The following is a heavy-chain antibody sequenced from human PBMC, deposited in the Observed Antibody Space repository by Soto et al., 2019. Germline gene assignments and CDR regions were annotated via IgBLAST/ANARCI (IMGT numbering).Heavy chain of an antibody. CDR3: ARESCGGHCYSGDAFDL. D-gene: IGHD2-21*02. J-gene: IGHJ3*01. V-gene: IGHV4-31*03. CDR2: IYYSGST. CDR1: GGSISSGGYY. Sequence: SETLSLTCTVSGGSISSGGYYWSWIRQHPGRGLEWIGYIYYSGSTYYNPSLKSRVTISVDTSKNQFSLKLSSVTAADTAVYYGARESCGGHCYSGDAFDLWGQGTMVTGSS.